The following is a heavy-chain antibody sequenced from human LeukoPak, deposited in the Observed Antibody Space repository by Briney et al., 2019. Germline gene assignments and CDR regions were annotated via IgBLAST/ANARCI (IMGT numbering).Heavy chain of an antibody. CDR2: IYYSGST. CDR3: ATGDWNDLLPSY. D-gene: IGHD1-1*01. CDR1: GGSVSSGSNY. J-gene: IGHJ4*02. Sequence: PSETLSLTCTVSGGSVSSGSNYWSWIRQPPGKGLEWIGYIYYSGSTNYNPSLKSRVTISVDTSKNQFSLKLSSVTAADTAVYYCATGDWNDLLPSYWGQGTLVTVSS. V-gene: IGHV4-61*01.